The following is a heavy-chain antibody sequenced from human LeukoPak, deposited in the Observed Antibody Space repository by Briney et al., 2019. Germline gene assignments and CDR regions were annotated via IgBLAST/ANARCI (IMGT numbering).Heavy chain of an antibody. CDR1: GFNFIVYR. Sequence: GGSLRLSCAASGFNFIVYRMNWVRQAPGKGLEWLSYLSTSSTTIYYADSVKGRFTISRDNAKNSLYLQMNSLRDEDTAVYYCATVHCSGGSCYAGSYYGMDVWGQGTTVTVSS. CDR3: ATVHCSGGSCYAGSYYGMDV. J-gene: IGHJ6*02. CDR2: LSTSSTTI. D-gene: IGHD2-15*01. V-gene: IGHV3-48*02.